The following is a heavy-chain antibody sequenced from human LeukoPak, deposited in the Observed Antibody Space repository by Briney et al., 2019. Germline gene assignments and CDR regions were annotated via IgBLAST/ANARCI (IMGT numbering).Heavy chain of an antibody. Sequence: GGSLRLSCAASGFTFSSDAMSWIRQAPGKGLEWVSAISGSGGSTYYADSVKGRFTISRDNSKNTLYLQMNSLRAEDTAVYYCAKDRERWLQFNYFGYWGQGTLVTVSS. CDR1: GFTFSSDA. J-gene: IGHJ4*02. CDR3: AKDRERWLQFNYFGY. CDR2: ISGSGGST. V-gene: IGHV3-23*01. D-gene: IGHD5-24*01.